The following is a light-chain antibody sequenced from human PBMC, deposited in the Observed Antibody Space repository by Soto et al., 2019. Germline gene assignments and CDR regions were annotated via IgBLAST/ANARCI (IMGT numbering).Light chain of an antibody. V-gene: IGLV1-44*01. J-gene: IGLJ2*01. CDR3: AAWDDSLNGVV. Sequence: QSVLTQPPSASGTPGQRVTISCSGSSSNIGSGTVDWYQQLPGTAPKLLIYNNDQRPSGVPDRFSGSKSGTSASLAISGLQSEDEADYYCAAWDDSLNGVVFGGGTKLTVL. CDR2: NND. CDR1: SSNIGSGT.